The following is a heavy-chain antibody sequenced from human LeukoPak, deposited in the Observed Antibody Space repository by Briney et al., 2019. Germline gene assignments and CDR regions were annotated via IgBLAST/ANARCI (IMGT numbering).Heavy chain of an antibody. V-gene: IGHV4-39*07. Sequence: PSETLSLTCTVSGGSISSSSYYWGWIRQPPGKGLEWIGEINHSGSTNYNPSLKSRVTISVDTSKNQFSLKLSSVTAADTAVYYCARLNDYGDYYGMDVWGQGTTVTISS. CDR2: INHSGST. J-gene: IGHJ6*02. CDR3: ARLNDYGDYYGMDV. CDR1: GGSISSSSYY. D-gene: IGHD4-17*01.